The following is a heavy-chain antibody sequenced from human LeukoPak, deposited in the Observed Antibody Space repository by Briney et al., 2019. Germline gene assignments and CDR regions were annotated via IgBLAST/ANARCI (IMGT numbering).Heavy chain of an antibody. CDR2: VYDNGDT. CDR3: ARVFRGVVTSNWFDP. V-gene: IGHV4-59*11. CDR1: GGSITGHY. D-gene: IGHD2-21*02. J-gene: IGHJ5*02. Sequence: SETLSLTCTVSGGSITGHYWTWIRQSPGKGLEWIGFVYDNGDTNYNSSLQSRVTMSVDTSTNQLSLKMTSVTAADTAIYYCARVFRGVVTSNWFDPWGQGTLVTVSS.